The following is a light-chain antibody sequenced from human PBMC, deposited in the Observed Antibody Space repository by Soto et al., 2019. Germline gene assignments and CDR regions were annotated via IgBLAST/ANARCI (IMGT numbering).Light chain of an antibody. Sequence: QSVLTQPPSASGSPGQSVTISCTGTRSDVGAYKYVSWYQQYPGKAPKLMIYEVSKRPSGVPDRISGSKSGNTASLTVSGLQDEDEADYYCTSYVGSDIWVFGGGTKHTVL. CDR2: EVS. CDR1: RSDVGAYKY. V-gene: IGLV2-8*01. J-gene: IGLJ3*02. CDR3: TSYVGSDIWV.